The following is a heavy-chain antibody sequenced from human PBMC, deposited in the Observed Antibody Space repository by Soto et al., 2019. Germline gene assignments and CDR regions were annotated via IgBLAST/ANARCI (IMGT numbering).Heavy chain of an antibody. D-gene: IGHD2-15*01. CDR3: TRMGHGVSGGSGFDP. V-gene: IGHV3-30-3*01. J-gene: IGHJ5*02. CDR1: GFSFNGYA. Sequence: QVQVVESGGGVVQPGRSLRLSCVASGFSFNGYAVNWVRQAPGKGLEWLAMITHDATTKAYADSVRGRFIISRDTSMKTDYLQMNSLRDDDTAKYCCTRMGHGVSGGSGFDPWGQGTPVIVSS. CDR2: ITHDATTK.